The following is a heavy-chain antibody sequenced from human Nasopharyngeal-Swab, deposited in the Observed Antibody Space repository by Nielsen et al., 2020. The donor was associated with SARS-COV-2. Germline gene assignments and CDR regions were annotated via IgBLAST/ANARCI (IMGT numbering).Heavy chain of an antibody. CDR2: ISSRSTTM. J-gene: IGHJ5*02. D-gene: IGHD2-15*01. CDR3: AREAATRPTNWFDP. V-gene: IGHV3-48*01. Sequence: VRQAPGKELEWVAYISSRSTTMYYAHSVRGRFTISRDNARNSLYLEMSSLRAEDTAVYYCAREAATRPTNWFDPWGQGTLVTVSS.